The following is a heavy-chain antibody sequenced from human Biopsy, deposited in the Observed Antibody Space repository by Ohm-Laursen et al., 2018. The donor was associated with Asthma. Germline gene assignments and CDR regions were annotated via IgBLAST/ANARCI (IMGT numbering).Heavy chain of an antibody. CDR3: AREGGADYYYYGMDV. CDR1: GFTFSSYS. J-gene: IGHJ6*02. CDR2: ISSSSSYI. V-gene: IGHV3-21*01. Sequence: SLRLSCTASGFTFSSYSMNWVRQAPGKGLEWVSSISSSSSYIYYADSVKGRFTISRDNAKNSLYLQMNSLRAEDTAVYYCAREGGADYYYYGMDVWGQGTTATVSS. D-gene: IGHD3-16*01.